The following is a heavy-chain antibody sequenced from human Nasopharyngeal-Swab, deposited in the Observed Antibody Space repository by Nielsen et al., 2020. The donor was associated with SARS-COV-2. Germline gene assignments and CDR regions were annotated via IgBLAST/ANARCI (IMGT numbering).Heavy chain of an antibody. CDR1: GGSISSNF. D-gene: IGHD4-11*01. V-gene: IGHV4-59*01. CDR3: ARVPPYSNYFDS. Sequence: GSLRLSCTVSGGSISSNFWNWIRQPPGKGLEWIGYIHYSGSTSYNPSLKSRVTISVDTSTNHFSLNLSSVTAADTAVYYCARVPPYSNYFDSWGQGTLVTVSS. J-gene: IGHJ4*02. CDR2: IHYSGST.